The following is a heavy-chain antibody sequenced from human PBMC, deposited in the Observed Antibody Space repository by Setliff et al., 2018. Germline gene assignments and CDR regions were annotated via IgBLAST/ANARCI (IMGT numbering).Heavy chain of an antibody. CDR2: RGPNGST. CDR3: TSLMTSVSDAFDV. CDR1: GGSFSSYY. J-gene: IGHJ3*01. D-gene: IGHD4-17*01. V-gene: IGHV4-34*01. Sequence: NPSEPLSLTCAVSGGSFSSYYWSWVRQSPGRGLEWIGRRGPNGSTNYNPSLGNRATISFYSSKIELSLKLASVTTADTAVHYCTSLMTSVSDAFDVWGQGTGGTVS.